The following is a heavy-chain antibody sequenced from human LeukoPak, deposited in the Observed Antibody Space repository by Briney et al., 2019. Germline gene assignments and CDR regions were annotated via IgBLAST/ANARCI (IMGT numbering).Heavy chain of an antibody. D-gene: IGHD1-26*01. V-gene: IGHV4-59*01. J-gene: IGHJ4*02. Sequence: PSETLSLTCTVSGGFISSYYWSWIRQPPGKGLEWIGYIYYSGSTNYNPSLKSRVTISVDTSKNQFSLKLSSVTAADTAVYYCAKSGGYGLIDYWGQGTLVTVSS. CDR3: AKSGGYGLIDY. CDR1: GGFISSYY. CDR2: IYYSGST.